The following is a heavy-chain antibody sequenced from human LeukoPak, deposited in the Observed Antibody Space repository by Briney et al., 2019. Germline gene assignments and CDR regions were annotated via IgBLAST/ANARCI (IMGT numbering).Heavy chain of an antibody. CDR1: GFTFSTCW. Sequence: GGALRLSCAASGFTFSTCWMHWVRQAPGKGLVWVSRINSDGSSISYADSVKGGFTISRDSAQDSLYLHMDSLSDEDTAVYYCAREDDGWGPNTLDVWGQGTVVTVSS. CDR3: AREDDGWGPNTLDV. J-gene: IGHJ3*01. CDR2: INSDGSSI. D-gene: IGHD5-24*01. V-gene: IGHV3-74*01.